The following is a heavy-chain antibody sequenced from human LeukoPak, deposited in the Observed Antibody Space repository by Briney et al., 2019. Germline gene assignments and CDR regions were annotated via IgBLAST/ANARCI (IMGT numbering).Heavy chain of an antibody. V-gene: IGHV1-46*01. CDR3: ARAEEMATITDY. J-gene: IGHJ4*02. CDR1: GYTFTSYY. D-gene: IGHD5-24*01. CDR2: INPSGGST. Sequence: ASVKVSCKASGYTFTSYYMHWVRQAPGQGLEWMGIINPSGGSTGYAQKFQGRVTMTRDTSTSTVYMELSSLRSEDTAVYYCARAEEMATITDYWGQGTLVTVSS.